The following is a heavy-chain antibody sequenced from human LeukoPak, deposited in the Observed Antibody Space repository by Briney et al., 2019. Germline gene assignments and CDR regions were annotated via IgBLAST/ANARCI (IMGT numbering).Heavy chain of an antibody. V-gene: IGHV3-53*01. D-gene: IGHD3-3*01. CDR2: IYSGGST. CDR1: GLTVSSNY. J-gene: IGHJ4*02. CDR3: ARDSGYDFWSGYYGDYFDY. Sequence: GGSLRLSCAASGLTVSSNYMSWVRQAPGKGLEWVSIIYSGGSTYYADSVKGRFTISRDNSKNTLYLQMNSLRAEDTAVYYCARDSGYDFWSGYYGDYFDYWGQGTLVTVSS.